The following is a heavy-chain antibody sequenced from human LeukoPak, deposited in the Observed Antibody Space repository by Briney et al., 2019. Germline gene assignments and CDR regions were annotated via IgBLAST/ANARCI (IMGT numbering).Heavy chain of an antibody. D-gene: IGHD3-3*01. V-gene: IGHV1-8*03. J-gene: IGHJ3*02. Sequence: ASVKVSCKASGYSFTTYYMHWVRQATGQGPEWMGWMNPNSGNTGYAQKFQGRVTITRNTSISTAYMELNSLRSEDAAVYYCARRTLTIRTFDIWGQGTMVTVSS. CDR2: MNPNSGNT. CDR1: GYSFTTYY. CDR3: ARRTLTIRTFDI.